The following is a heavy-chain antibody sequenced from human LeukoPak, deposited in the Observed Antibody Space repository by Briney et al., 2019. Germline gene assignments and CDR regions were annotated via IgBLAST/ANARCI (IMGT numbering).Heavy chain of an antibody. CDR2: IYYSGST. CDR3: ASSGFYYYFDY. J-gene: IGHJ4*02. V-gene: IGHV4-39*01. D-gene: IGHD3-22*01. CDR1: GDSISSSNYY. Sequence: PSETLSLTCTVSGDSISSSNYYWGWIRQPPGKGLEWIGSIYYSGSTYYNPSLKSRVTISVDTSKNQFSLKLSSVTAADTAVYFCASSGFYYYFDYWGQGNLVTVSS.